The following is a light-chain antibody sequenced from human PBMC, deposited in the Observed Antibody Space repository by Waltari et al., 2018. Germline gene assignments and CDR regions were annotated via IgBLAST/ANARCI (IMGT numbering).Light chain of an antibody. V-gene: IGLV2-14*03. Sequence: QSALTQPASVSGSPGQSITIPCTGTSSDVGRYNYVSWYQQHPVKAPKFRIYDVSNRPTGVSNRFSGSKSGNTASLTISGLQAEDEADYYCFSYTSSTTYVFGTGTKVTVL. J-gene: IGLJ1*01. CDR1: SSDVGRYNY. CDR3: FSYTSSTTYV. CDR2: DVS.